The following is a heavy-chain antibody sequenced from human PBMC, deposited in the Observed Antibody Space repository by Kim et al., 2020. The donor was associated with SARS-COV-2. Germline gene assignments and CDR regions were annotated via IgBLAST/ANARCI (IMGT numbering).Heavy chain of an antibody. V-gene: IGHV1-69*13. CDR3: ASGSDILTGYYSSHIYYYYGMDV. CDR2: IIPIFGTA. Sequence: SVKVSCKASGGTFSSYAISWVRQAPGQGLEWMGGIIPIFGTANYAQKFQGRVTITADESTSTAYMELSSLRSEDTAVYYCASGSDILTGYYSSHIYYYYGMDVWGQGTTVTVSS. J-gene: IGHJ6*02. D-gene: IGHD3-9*01. CDR1: GGTFSSYA.